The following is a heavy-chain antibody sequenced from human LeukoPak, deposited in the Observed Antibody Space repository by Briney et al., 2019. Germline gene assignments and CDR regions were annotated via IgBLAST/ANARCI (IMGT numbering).Heavy chain of an antibody. V-gene: IGHV3-7*05. J-gene: IGHJ6*02. D-gene: IGHD2-15*01. Sequence: VGCLRLSCAASGFALCIYWTSAGRPAPGEGVESVANKKHKGNEKYYVDSVKGRFTISRDNGQNSMYVQMNSLRAEVTAVYFCARESAAYCSGGSCCVVHYYYYGMDVWGQGTTVTVSS. CDR1: GFALCIYW. CDR2: KKHKGNEK. CDR3: ARESAAYCSGGSCCVVHYYYYGMDV.